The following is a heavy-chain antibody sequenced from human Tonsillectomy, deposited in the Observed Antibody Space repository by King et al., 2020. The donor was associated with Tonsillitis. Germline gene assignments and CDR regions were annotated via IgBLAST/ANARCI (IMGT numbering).Heavy chain of an antibody. CDR2: IKSDWSST. CDR1: VFTFSSYW. D-gene: IGHD1/OR15-1a*01. Sequence: VQLVESGGGLVQPGGSLRLSCAASVFTFSSYWMHWVRQAPGKGRVWVSRIKSDWSSTRYADSVKGRFTNSRDNAKNTLYLQMNSLRAEDTAVYFCTRVRTVGFDAFGIWGQGKMVPVSS. V-gene: IGHV3-74*01. CDR3: TRVRTVGFDAFGI. J-gene: IGHJ3*02.